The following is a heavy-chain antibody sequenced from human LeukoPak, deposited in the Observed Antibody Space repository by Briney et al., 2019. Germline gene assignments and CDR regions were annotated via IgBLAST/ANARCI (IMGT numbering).Heavy chain of an antibody. Sequence: SETLSLTCNVSGGSISGYHWSWIRQPPGKGLEWLGYIYYSGSSNYNPSLKSRVTISVDTSKNQFSLKLSSVTAADTAVYYCAREWEPNYYGSGNPDFDYWGQGTLVTVSS. CDR1: GGSISGYH. CDR2: IYYSGSS. D-gene: IGHD3-10*01. J-gene: IGHJ4*02. V-gene: IGHV4-59*12. CDR3: AREWEPNYYGSGNPDFDY.